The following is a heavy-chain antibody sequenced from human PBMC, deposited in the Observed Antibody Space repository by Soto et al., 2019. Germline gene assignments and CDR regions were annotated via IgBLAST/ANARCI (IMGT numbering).Heavy chain of an antibody. CDR3: ARSYCADSVSCNWFDP. V-gene: IGHV4-59*01. J-gene: IGHJ5*02. CDR1: GDSSSPYY. D-gene: IGHD2-8*02. Sequence: QVQLQESGPGLVKSSETLSLTCSVSGDSSSPYYWGWIRQPPGKELGWIGYINYSGRSNHNPSLKSRLSISVDASKNQVSLKLTSVTAADTAVYYCARSYCADSVSCNWFDPWGQGTLVVVSS. CDR2: INYSGRS.